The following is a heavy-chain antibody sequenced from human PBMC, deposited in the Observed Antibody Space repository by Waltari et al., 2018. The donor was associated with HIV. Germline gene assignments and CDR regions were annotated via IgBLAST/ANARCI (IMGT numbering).Heavy chain of an antibody. Sequence: EVQLSESGGALAQPGGSLSLSCAASGSISKSAMTWVRHAPGKGLEWVSTISGDAEDSYYAASVQGRFIISRDNSRNIVSLQMKILRAEDTAIYYCAQDADSAGYSFFGFWGQGTLVVVSS. V-gene: IGHV3-23*01. CDR1: GSISKSA. J-gene: IGHJ4*02. D-gene: IGHD3-22*01. CDR2: ISGDAEDS. CDR3: AQDADSAGYSFFGF.